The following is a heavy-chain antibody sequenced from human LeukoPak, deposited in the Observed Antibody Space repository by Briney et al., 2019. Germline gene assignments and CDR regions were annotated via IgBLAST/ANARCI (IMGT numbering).Heavy chain of an antibody. CDR2: INPNSGGT. CDR1: GYTFTGYY. CDR3: ARAYDFRSGYPQGIDY. J-gene: IGHJ4*02. D-gene: IGHD3-3*01. Sequence: ASVKVSCKASGYTFTGYYMHWVRQAPGQGLEWMGWINPNSGGTNYAQKFQGRVTMTRDTSISTAYMELSRLRSDDTAVYYCARAYDFRSGYPQGIDYWGQGTLVTVSS. V-gene: IGHV1-2*02.